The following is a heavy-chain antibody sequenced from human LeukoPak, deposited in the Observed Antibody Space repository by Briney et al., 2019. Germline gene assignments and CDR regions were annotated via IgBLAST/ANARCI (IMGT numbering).Heavy chain of an antibody. V-gene: IGHV3-48*03. CDR2: ISSSGSTI. Sequence: SGGSLRLSCAASGFTFSSYEMNWVRQAPGKGLEWVSYISSSGSTIYYADSVKGRFTISRDSSKNTMYLQMNSLRAEDTAVYYCAKDSAAPISITMVRGRWYFDYWGQGTLVTVSS. CDR3: AKDSAAPISITMVRGRWYFDY. D-gene: IGHD3-10*01. J-gene: IGHJ4*02. CDR1: GFTFSSYE.